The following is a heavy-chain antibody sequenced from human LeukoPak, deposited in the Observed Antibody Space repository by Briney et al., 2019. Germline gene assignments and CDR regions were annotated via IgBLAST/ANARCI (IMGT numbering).Heavy chain of an antibody. Sequence: GTSVKVSCKASGFTFTSSAMQWVRQARGQRLEWIGWIVVGSGNTNYAQKFQERVTITGDMSTSTAYMELSSLRSEDTAVYYCARAGRTVVTPGDLYYFDYWGQGTLVTVSS. J-gene: IGHJ4*02. V-gene: IGHV1-58*02. CDR3: ARAGRTVVTPGDLYYFDY. CDR1: GFTFTSSA. CDR2: IVVGSGNT. D-gene: IGHD4-23*01.